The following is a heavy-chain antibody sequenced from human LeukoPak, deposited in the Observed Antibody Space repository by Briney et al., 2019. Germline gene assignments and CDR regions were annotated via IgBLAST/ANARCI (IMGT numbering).Heavy chain of an antibody. Sequence: PGGSLRLSCAASGFTFSNYAMNWVRQAPGKGLEWVSALGDNDGRTFYADSVKGRFTISRDNSKNTLYLQMNSLRAEDTAIYYCAKNGKDNYDVFFDFWGQGTLVTVSS. D-gene: IGHD4-11*01. J-gene: IGHJ4*02. CDR2: LGDNDGRT. CDR3: AKNGKDNYDVFFDF. V-gene: IGHV3-23*01. CDR1: GFTFSNYA.